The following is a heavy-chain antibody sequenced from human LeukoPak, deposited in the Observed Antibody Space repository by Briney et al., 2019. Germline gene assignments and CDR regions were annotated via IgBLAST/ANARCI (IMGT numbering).Heavy chain of an antibody. CDR2: INPSDGST. D-gene: IGHD1-1*01. Sequence: ASVEVSCKASGYTFTNYYLQWVRQAPGHGLEWMGLINPSDGSTSYAQKFQGRVTMTRDTSTSTVYLELSSLSSDDTAVYYCARWRRTNWEKFDYWGQGTLVTVSS. CDR1: GYTFTNYY. CDR3: ARWRRTNWEKFDY. J-gene: IGHJ4*02. V-gene: IGHV1-46*01.